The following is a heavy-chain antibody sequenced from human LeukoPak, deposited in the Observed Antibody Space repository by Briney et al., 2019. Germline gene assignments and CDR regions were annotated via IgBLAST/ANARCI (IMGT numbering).Heavy chain of an antibody. CDR2: IKQDGSKK. V-gene: IGHV3-7*04. Sequence: GGSLRLSCAASGFTFSSHWMHWVRQAPGKGRVGVDNIKQDGSKKSYVDSVKGRFTISRDNAKNSLYLQMNSLRAEDTAIYYCTRVGYIDEGIDYWGQGTLVTVS. CDR3: TRVGYIDEGIDY. CDR1: GFTFSSHW. J-gene: IGHJ4*02. D-gene: IGHD5-24*01.